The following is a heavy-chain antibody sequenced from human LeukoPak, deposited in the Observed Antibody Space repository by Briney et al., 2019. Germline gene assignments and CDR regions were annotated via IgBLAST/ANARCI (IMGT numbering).Heavy chain of an antibody. J-gene: IGHJ4*02. Sequence: SETLSLTCTVSGGSISGYYWSWIRQPPGKGLEWIGEINHSGSTNYNPSLKSRVTILVDTSKNQFSLKLSSVTAADTAVYYCARRMGVVGATTVDYWGQGTLVTVSS. CDR3: ARRMGVVGATTVDY. D-gene: IGHD1-26*01. CDR2: INHSGST. CDR1: GGSISGYY. V-gene: IGHV4-34*01.